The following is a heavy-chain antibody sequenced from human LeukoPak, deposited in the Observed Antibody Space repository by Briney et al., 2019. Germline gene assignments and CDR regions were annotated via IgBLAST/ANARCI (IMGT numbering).Heavy chain of an antibody. Sequence: PSETLSLTCTVSGDSVRTNNYYWSWIRQPPGKGLEWIGYIYYSGSTIYNPSLKSRVTMSLDTSKNQFSLKLRSVTAADTAVYYCARGVISTDAFDVWGQGTMVTVSS. J-gene: IGHJ3*01. CDR3: ARGVISTDAFDV. D-gene: IGHD3-3*02. V-gene: IGHV4-61*01. CDR2: IYYSGST. CDR1: GDSVRTNNYY.